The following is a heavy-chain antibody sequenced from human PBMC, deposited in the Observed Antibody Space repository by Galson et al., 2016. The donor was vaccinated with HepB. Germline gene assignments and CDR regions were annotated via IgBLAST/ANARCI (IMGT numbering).Heavy chain of an antibody. CDR3: ARSYYDFWSGLGY. Sequence: SLRLSCAASGFTVRSNYVTWVRQAPGQGLEWVSVIYSGGYTYYADSVKGRFTISRDDSKNTVYLQMNSLRAEDTAVYYCARSYYDFWSGLGYWGQGTLVTVSS. V-gene: IGHV3-53*01. J-gene: IGHJ4*02. CDR2: IYSGGYT. CDR1: GFTVRSNY. D-gene: IGHD3-3*01.